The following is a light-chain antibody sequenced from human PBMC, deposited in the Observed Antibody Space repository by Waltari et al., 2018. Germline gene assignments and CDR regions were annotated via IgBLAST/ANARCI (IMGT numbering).Light chain of an antibody. CDR3: SSYTSSTTLRV. CDR2: DVT. J-gene: IGLJ3*02. CDR1: SSDVGAYNH. Sequence: QSALTQPASVSGSPGQSVTISCTGTSSDVGAYNHVSWYQQHPGKAPKLIIYDVTNRPSGVSDRFSGSKSGNTASLTISGLQAEDEADVYCSSYTSSTTLRVFGGGTKLTVL. V-gene: IGLV2-14*03.